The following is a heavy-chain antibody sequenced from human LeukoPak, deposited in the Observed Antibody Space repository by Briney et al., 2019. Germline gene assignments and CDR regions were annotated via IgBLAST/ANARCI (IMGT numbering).Heavy chain of an antibody. V-gene: IGHV3-74*01. Sequence: GGSLRLSCAASGFTFSNNWMHWIRQAPGKGLVWVSRINSDGRTTTYADSVKGRFTISRDNAKDTLYLQMNSLRAEDTAVYYCAMIKEGWGQGTLVTVSS. CDR1: GFTFSNNW. CDR3: AMIKEG. CDR2: INSDGRTT. D-gene: IGHD3-22*01. J-gene: IGHJ4*02.